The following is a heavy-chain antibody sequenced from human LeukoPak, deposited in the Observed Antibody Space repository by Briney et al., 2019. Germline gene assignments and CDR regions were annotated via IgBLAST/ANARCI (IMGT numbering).Heavy chain of an antibody. Sequence: SETLTLTCAVYGGSFSGYYGSWIRQAPGKGLEWNGEINHSGSTNNNPSLKRRVTISVETSKNQFFLKLMSVTAADTAVYYRARGVSTYDFWSGYGRLIRENYYYYMDVWGKGTTVTVSS. J-gene: IGHJ6*03. V-gene: IGHV4-34*01. CDR1: GGSFSGYY. CDR2: INHSGST. D-gene: IGHD3-3*01. CDR3: ARGVSTYDFWSGYGRLIRENYYYYMDV.